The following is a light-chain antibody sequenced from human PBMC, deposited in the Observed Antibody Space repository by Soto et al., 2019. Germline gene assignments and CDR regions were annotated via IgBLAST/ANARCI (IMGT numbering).Light chain of an antibody. Sequence: ELVLTQSPVTLSLSPGESATLSCRASQSVRTYLAWYQVKPGQAPRLLIYDAYRRASGVPARFSGSGSGTDFTLTISSLEPEDFALYYCQQSNTWPPITCGQGTRLEIK. CDR3: QQSNTWPPIT. CDR2: DAY. CDR1: QSVRTY. J-gene: IGKJ5*01. V-gene: IGKV3-11*01.